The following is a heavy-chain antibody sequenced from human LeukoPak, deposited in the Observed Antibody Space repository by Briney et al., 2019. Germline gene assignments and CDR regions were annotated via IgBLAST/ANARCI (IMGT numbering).Heavy chain of an antibody. CDR2: ISVGAST. CDR1: GFTFNNYA. V-gene: IGHV3-23*01. D-gene: IGHD1-26*01. Sequence: GGSLRLSCVASGFTFNNYALTWVRQAPGKGLDWVSRISVGASTYYADSVKGRFSIFRDNSKSTVFLQMNSLRVDDTAVYFCGRGNEWAWTFDIWGQGTMVTVSS. J-gene: IGHJ3*02. CDR3: GRGNEWAWTFDI.